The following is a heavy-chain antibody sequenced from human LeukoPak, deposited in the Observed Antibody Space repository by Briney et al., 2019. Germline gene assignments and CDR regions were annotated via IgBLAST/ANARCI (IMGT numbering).Heavy chain of an antibody. CDR2: IYYSGNT. V-gene: IGHV4-39*01. CDR1: GVSSSSTSNQ. CDR3: ARQFRAYGSGSYLGIYFDY. Sequence: SETLSLTCTVSGVSSSSTSNQWGWIRQPPGKGVEWIGSIYYSGNTHYNPSRKSRVSISVDTSKNLFSLKLSSVTAADTAVYYCARQFRAYGSGSYLGIYFDYWGQGTLVTVSS. D-gene: IGHD3-10*01. J-gene: IGHJ4*02.